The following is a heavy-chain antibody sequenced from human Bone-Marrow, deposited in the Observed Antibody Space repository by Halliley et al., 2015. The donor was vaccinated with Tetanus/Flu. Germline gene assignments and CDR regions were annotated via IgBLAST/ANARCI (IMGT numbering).Heavy chain of an antibody. CDR2: GENP. Sequence: GENPYYPDSVKGRFTISRDNSKNTLYLQMNSLRVEDTAVYYWAKDQGGKYYDFWSGFKDAFDIWGRGTKVTVSS. V-gene: IGHV3-23*01. J-gene: IGHJ3*02. CDR3: AKDQGGKYYDFWSGFKDAFDI. D-gene: IGHD3-3*01.